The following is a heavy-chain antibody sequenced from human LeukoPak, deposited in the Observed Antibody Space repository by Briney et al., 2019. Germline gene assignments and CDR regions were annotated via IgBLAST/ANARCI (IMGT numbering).Heavy chain of an antibody. D-gene: IGHD6-6*01. Sequence: PSETLSLTCTVSGGSISSYYWSWIRQPPGKGLEWIGEINHSGSTNYNPSLKSRVTISVDTSKNQFSLKLSSVTAADTAVYYCARGLRNLRRAALGLASTPPFGYWGQGTLVTVSS. CDR2: INHSGST. V-gene: IGHV4-34*01. J-gene: IGHJ4*02. CDR3: ARGLRNLRRAALGLASTPPFGY. CDR1: GGSISSYY.